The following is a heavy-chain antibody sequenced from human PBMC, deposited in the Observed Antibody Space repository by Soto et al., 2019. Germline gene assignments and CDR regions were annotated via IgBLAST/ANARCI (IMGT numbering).Heavy chain of an antibody. Sequence: WGSLRLSCAASGFTFSSYGMHWVRQAPGKGLEWVAVIWYDGSNKYYADSVKGRFTISRDNSKNTLYLQMNSLRAEDTAVYYCAREVYSNYYYYYGMDVWGQGTTVTVSS. CDR2: IWYDGSNK. J-gene: IGHJ6*02. D-gene: IGHD4-4*01. CDR3: AREVYSNYYYYYGMDV. V-gene: IGHV3-33*01. CDR1: GFTFSSYG.